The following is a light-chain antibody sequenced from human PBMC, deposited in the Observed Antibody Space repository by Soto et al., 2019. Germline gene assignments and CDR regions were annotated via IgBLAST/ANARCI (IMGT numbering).Light chain of an antibody. CDR2: AAS. CDR1: QGVSAY. Sequence: DIQMTQSPSSLSASVGDRVTITCRASQGVSAYLLWYQQTQGKAPKLLIYAASNLLSGSLQDSVAVDLGQNFTLTISSLQPEDFGTYYCQQSYKTPHTFGQGTKLETK. J-gene: IGKJ2*01. V-gene: IGKV1-39*01. CDR3: QQSYKTPHT.